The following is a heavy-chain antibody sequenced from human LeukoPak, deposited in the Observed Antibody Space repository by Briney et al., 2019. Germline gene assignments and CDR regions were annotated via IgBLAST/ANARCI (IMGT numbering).Heavy chain of an antibody. V-gene: IGHV4-34*01. J-gene: IGHJ6*03. Sequence: PSETLSLTCAVYGGSFSGYYWSWIRQPPGKGLEWIGEINHSGSTNYNPSLKSRVTISVDTSKNQFSLKLSSVTAADTAVYYCARRLRFYYYYMDVWGKGTTVTISS. CDR3: ARRLRFYYYYMDV. D-gene: IGHD5-12*01. CDR2: INHSGST. CDR1: GGSFSGYY.